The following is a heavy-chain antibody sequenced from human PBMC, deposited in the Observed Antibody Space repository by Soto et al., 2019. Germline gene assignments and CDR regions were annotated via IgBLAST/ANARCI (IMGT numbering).Heavy chain of an antibody. CDR1: GFTFRSYA. Sequence: EVQLLESGGGLVQPGGSLRLSCAASGFTFRSYAMSWVRQAPGKGLEWVSAISGSGGSTYYADSVKGRFTISRDNSKNTLYLQMNSLRAEDTAVYYCAKDGYYGSATDYWGQGTLVPVSS. CDR2: ISGSGGST. J-gene: IGHJ4*02. V-gene: IGHV3-23*01. D-gene: IGHD3-10*01. CDR3: AKDGYYGSATDY.